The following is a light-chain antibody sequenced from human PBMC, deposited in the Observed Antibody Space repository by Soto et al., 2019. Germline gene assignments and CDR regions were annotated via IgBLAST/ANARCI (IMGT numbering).Light chain of an antibody. CDR2: DVS. CDR1: SSDVGAYNY. CDR3: SSYTSSNSYV. J-gene: IGLJ1*01. Sequence: QSLLTQPASVAGSPGQSIPISCPGTSSDVGAYNYVSWYQQHPGKGPKLMIYDVSNRPSGVSDRFSGSKSGNTASLTISGLQAEDEAEYYCSSYTSSNSYVFGTGTKVTVL. V-gene: IGLV2-14*01.